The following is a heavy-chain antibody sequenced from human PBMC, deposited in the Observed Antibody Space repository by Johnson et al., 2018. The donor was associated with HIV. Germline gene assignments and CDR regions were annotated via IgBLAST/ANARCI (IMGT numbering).Heavy chain of an antibody. V-gene: IGHV3-30*18. Sequence: QVQLVESGGGLVQPGGSLRLSCAASGFTFSSNWMHWVRLAPGKGLEWVAVILYDGSDKYYAESVSGRFTISRDNFKNTLYLQMNTLGPEDTAVYYCAKDRSRLHDAFDIWGQGTMVTVSS. D-gene: IGHD5-24*01. CDR2: ILYDGSDK. J-gene: IGHJ3*02. CDR1: GFTFSSNW. CDR3: AKDRSRLHDAFDI.